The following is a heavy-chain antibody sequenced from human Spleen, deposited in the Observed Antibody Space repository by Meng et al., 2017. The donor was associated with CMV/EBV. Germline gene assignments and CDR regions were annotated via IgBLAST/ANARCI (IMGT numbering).Heavy chain of an antibody. D-gene: IGHD3-22*01. J-gene: IGHJ4*02. CDR1: GFTFSSYA. CDR3: ARVGIAGVNYFDY. CDR2: ISSSGSTI. V-gene: IGHV3-21*04. Sequence: GESLKISCAASGFTFSSYAMSWVRQAPGKGLEWVSAISSSGSTIYYADSVKGRFTISRDNAKNSLYLQMNSLRAEDTAVYYCARVGIAGVNYFDYWGQGTLVTVSS.